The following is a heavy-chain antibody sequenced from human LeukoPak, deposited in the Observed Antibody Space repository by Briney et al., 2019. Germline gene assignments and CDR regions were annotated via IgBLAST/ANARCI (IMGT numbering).Heavy chain of an antibody. V-gene: IGHV4-59*01. D-gene: IGHD6-13*01. CDR3: ARDSSSWYFGY. Sequence: SETLSLTCTVSGGSISSYYWSWIRQPPGKGLEWIGYIYYSGSTNYNPSLKSRVTISVDTSKNQFSLKLSSVTAADTAVYYCARDSSSWYFGYWGQGTLVTVSS. CDR1: GGSISSYY. J-gene: IGHJ4*02. CDR2: IYYSGST.